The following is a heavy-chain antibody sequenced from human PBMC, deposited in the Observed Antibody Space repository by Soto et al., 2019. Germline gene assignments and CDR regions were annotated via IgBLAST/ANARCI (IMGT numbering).Heavy chain of an antibody. J-gene: IGHJ4*02. CDR1: GGSFSSNP. CDR2: IIPIFATV. CDR3: ARGGRGYSSAPRYYFDY. V-gene: IGHV1-69*01. D-gene: IGHD5-18*01. Sequence: QVQLVQSGSEVKKPGSSVKVSCKASGGSFSSNPISWVRQAPGQGLEWMAGIIPIFATVHYAQKFPGRVTITAAESTSTAYMELSSLRSDDTAVYFCARGGRGYSSAPRYYFDYWGQGTLVTVPS.